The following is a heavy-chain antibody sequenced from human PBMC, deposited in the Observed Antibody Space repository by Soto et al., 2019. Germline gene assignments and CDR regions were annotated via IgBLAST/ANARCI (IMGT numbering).Heavy chain of an antibody. CDR3: ARDDSSGWTGPFGY. V-gene: IGHV3-33*01. D-gene: IGHD6-19*01. CDR1: GFSFRSYG. CDR2: IWYDGSNK. Sequence: GGSLRLSCAALGFSFRSYGMPWVRQAPGKGLEWVAVIWYDGSNKYYADSVKGRFTISRDNSKNTLYLQMNSLRAEDTAVYSCARDDSSGWTGPFGYWGQGT. J-gene: IGHJ4*02.